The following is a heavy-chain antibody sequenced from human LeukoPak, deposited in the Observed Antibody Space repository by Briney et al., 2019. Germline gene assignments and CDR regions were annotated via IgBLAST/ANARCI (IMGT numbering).Heavy chain of an antibody. J-gene: IGHJ3*02. CDR1: GFTFSSYG. CDR3: AKDVSWGTTVTSGDAFDI. CDR2: IRYDGSNK. Sequence: GGSLRLSCAASGFTFSSYGMHWVRQAPGKGLEWVAFIRYDGSNKYYADSVKGRFTISRDNSKNTLYLQMNSLRAEDTAVYYCAKDVSWGTTVTSGDAFDIWGQGTMVTVSS. V-gene: IGHV3-30*02. D-gene: IGHD4-11*01.